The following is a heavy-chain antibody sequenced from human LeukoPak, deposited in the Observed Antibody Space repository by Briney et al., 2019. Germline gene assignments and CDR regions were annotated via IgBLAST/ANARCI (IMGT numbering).Heavy chain of an antibody. CDR3: ARLIKFGTSGYSFDY. D-gene: IGHD3-16*01. CDR2: ISSSSSYI. V-gene: IGHV3-21*01. CDR1: GFTFSSYS. Sequence: PGGSLRLSCAASGFTFSSYSMNWVRQAPGKGLEWVSSISSSSSYIYYADSVKGRFTISRDSAKNSLYLQMNNLTAEDTAVYYCARLIKFGTSGYSFDYWGQGTLVTVSS. J-gene: IGHJ4*02.